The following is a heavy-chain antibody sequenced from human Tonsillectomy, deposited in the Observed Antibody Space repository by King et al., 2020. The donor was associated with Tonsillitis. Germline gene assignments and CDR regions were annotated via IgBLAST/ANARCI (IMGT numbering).Heavy chain of an antibody. J-gene: IGHJ3*02. D-gene: IGHD3-10*01. V-gene: IGHV4-61*02. CDR1: GGAISNGPYY. Sequence: VQLQESGPGLVKPSQTLSLTCTVSGGAISNGPYYWSWIRQPAGKGLEWIGRVYNSGTTTYNPSLKSRVTISVDTSKNQFSLKLSSVTAEDTAVYYCARRGRGGNDAFDIWGQGTMVTVSS. CDR3: ARRGRGGNDAFDI. CDR2: VYNSGTT.